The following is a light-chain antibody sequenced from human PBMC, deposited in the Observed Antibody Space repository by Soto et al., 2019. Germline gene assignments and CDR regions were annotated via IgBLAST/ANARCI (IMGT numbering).Light chain of an antibody. J-gene: IGLJ7*01. Sequence: QSVLTQPASVSRSPGQSIIISCTGTSSDVDTYKYVSWYQQHPGKAPKLMIYEVSHRPSGVSDRFSGSKSGNTASLTISGLQAEDEADYYCCSYAGSTTRVLFGGGTQLTVL. CDR2: EVS. CDR1: SSDVDTYKY. V-gene: IGLV2-14*01. CDR3: CSYAGSTTRVL.